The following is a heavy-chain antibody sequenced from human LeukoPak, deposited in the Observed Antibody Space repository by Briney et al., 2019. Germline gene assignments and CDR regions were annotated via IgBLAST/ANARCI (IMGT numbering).Heavy chain of an antibody. CDR3: AKARYCSSTSCPDNWFDP. V-gene: IGHV3-43*01. Sequence: PGGSLRLSCAASGFTFDDYTMHWVRQAPGKGLEWVSLISWDGGSTYYADSAKGRFTISRDNNKNSPYLQMSSLRTEGTALYYCAKARYCSSTSCPDNWFDPWGQGTLVTVSS. CDR1: GFTFDDYT. CDR2: ISWDGGST. J-gene: IGHJ5*02. D-gene: IGHD2-2*01.